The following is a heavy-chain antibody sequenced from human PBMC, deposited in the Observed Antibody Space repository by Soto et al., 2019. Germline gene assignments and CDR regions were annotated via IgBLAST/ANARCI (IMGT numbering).Heavy chain of an antibody. CDR3: ARGPFDY. CDR1: GGSISSYY. J-gene: IGHJ4*02. CDR2: IYYSGST. V-gene: IGHV4-59*01. Sequence: SSETLSLTCTVSGGSISSYYWSWIRQPPGKGLEWIGYIYYSGSTNYNPSLKSRVTISVDTSKNQFSLKLSSVTAADTAVYYCARGPFDYWGQGTLVTVSS.